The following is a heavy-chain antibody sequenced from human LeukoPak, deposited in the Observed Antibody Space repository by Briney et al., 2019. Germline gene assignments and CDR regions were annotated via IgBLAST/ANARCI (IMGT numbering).Heavy chain of an antibody. CDR2: ISGSGGNT. D-gene: IGHD3-22*01. CDR1: GLSFSTYG. J-gene: IGHJ5*02. Sequence: GRSLRLSCAASGLSFSTYGMSWVRQAPGKGLEWVSGISGSGGNTHYADSVKGRFTISRDKSKNTLYLQMNSLRAEDTAMYYCAKEAMYYDNSGSNWFDPWGQGTLVIVSS. CDR3: AKEAMYYDNSGSNWFDP. V-gene: IGHV3-23*01.